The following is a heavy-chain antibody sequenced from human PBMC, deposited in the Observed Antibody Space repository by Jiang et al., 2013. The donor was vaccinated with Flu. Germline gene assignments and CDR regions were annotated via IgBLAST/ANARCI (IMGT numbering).Heavy chain of an antibody. V-gene: IGHV4-4*07. Sequence: GSGLVKPSETLSLTCTVSGGSMKTDYLSWIRQPAGKGPEWIGRVYTSGHSDYNPSLKSRVTMSADTSRKQFSLRLNSVTAADTAVYYCARESPVAGTSNWFDPWGQEPWSPSPQ. CDR3: ARESPVAGTSNWFDP. CDR1: GGSMKTDY. J-gene: IGHJ5*02. D-gene: IGHD6-19*01. CDR2: VYTSGHS.